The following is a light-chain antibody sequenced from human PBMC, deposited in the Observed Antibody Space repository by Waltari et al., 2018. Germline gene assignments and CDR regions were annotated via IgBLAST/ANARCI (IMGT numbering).Light chain of an antibody. CDR3: SSSGPRSVVV. CDR2: YVR. V-gene: IGLV2-14*01. J-gene: IGLJ2*01. CDR1: NNDGGSSHY. Sequence: QSALTQPASVSGSRGQSSTISCRGTNNDGGSSHYVSWYQQYPDKAPQLLIYYVRKRPSGVANRCSGPTSASTSSRTISWRRADDEADYYCSSSGPRSVVVFGGVTKRNVL.